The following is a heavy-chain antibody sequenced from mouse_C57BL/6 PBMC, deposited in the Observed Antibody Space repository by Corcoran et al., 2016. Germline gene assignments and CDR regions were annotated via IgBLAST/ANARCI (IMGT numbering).Heavy chain of an antibody. V-gene: IGHV9-3*01. D-gene: IGHD1-1*01. CDR2: INTYSGVP. Sequence: QIQLVQSGPELKKPGETVKISCKASGYTFTTYGMSWVKQAPGKGLKWMGWINTYSGVPTYADDFKGRFAFSLETSASTAYLQINNLKNEDTATYFCARGGSSYGWFAYRGQGTLVTVSA. CDR3: ARGGSSYGWFAY. J-gene: IGHJ3*01. CDR1: GYTFTTYG.